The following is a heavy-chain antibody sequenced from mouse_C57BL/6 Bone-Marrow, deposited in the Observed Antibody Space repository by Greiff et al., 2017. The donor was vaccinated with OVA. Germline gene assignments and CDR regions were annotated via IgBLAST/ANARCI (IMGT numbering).Heavy chain of an antibody. Sequence: QVQLQQSGAELAKPGASVKLSCKASGYTFTSYWMHWVKQRPGQGLEWIGYINPSSGYTKYNQKFKDQATLTADKSSSTAYMQLSSLTYEESAVYDWAILEGTVQATDLAYWGQGITLTV. J-gene: IGHJ2*01. V-gene: IGHV1-7*01. CDR1: GYTFTSYW. D-gene: IGHD3-2*02. CDR3: AILEGTVQATDLAY. CDR2: INPSSGYT.